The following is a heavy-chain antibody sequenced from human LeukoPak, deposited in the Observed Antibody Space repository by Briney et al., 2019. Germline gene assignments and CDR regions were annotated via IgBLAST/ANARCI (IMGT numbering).Heavy chain of an antibody. D-gene: IGHD4-17*01. Sequence: SETLSLTCTVSGGSISSYYWSWLRQPPGKGLEWIGYIYYSGSTNYNPSLKSRVTISVDTSKNQFSLKLSSVTAADTAVYYCARVYLGTYGDPTTFDYWGQGTLVTVSS. J-gene: IGHJ4*02. CDR3: ARVYLGTYGDPTTFDY. CDR2: IYYSGST. V-gene: IGHV4-59*08. CDR1: GGSISSYY.